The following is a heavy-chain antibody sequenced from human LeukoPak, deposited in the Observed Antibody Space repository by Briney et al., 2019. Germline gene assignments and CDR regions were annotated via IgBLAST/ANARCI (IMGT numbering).Heavy chain of an antibody. Sequence: ASVKVSCKASGYTFTSYDINWVRQATGQGLEWMGWMNPNSGNTGYAQKFQGRGTMTRNTSISTAYMELSSLRSEDTAVYYSARRTITGTTHPWGQGTLVTVSS. J-gene: IGHJ5*02. D-gene: IGHD1-7*01. V-gene: IGHV1-8*01. CDR1: GYTFTSYD. CDR3: ARRTITGTTHP. CDR2: MNPNSGNT.